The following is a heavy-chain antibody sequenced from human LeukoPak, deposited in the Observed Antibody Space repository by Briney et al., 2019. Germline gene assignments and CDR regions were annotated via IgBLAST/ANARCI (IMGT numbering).Heavy chain of an antibody. CDR2: ISYDGSNK. CDR3: ARGYSSGWHFDY. Sequence: GRSLRLSCAASGFTFSSYAMHWVRQAPGKGLEWVAVISYDGSNKYYADSVKGRFTISRDNSKNTLYLQMNSLRAEDTAVYYCARGYSSGWHFDYWGQGTLVTVSS. V-gene: IGHV3-30*04. J-gene: IGHJ4*02. CDR1: GFTFSSYA. D-gene: IGHD6-19*01.